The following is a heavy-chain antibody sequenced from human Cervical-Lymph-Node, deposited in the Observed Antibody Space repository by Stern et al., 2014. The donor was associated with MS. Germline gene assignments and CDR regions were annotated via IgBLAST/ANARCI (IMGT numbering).Heavy chain of an antibody. D-gene: IGHD1-7*01. J-gene: IGHJ6*02. CDR2: IIPLFGMA. Sequence: VQLVMPGAKVGKPGSPLKSPFEASGDTFSIYAITWVHQPPGQGFGWGGVIIPLFGMANYAQKSQGRVTITADKSTNIAYMELRSLRSEDTAVYFCARRIGITGTADYGMDVWGQGTTVTVSS. CDR3: ARRIGITGTADYGMDV. CDR1: GDTFSIYA. V-gene: IGHV1-69*17.